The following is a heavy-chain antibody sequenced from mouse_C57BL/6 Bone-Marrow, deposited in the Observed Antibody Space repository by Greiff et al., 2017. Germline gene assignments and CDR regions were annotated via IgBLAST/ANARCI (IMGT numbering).Heavy chain of an antibody. CDR3: ARQNYLDY. Sequence: EVHLVESGGGLVQPGGSLKLSCAASGFTFSDYGMAWVRQAPRKGPEWVAFISNLAYSIYYADTVTGRFTISRGNAKNTLYLEMSSLRSEDTALYYCARQNYLDYWGQGTSVTVSS. V-gene: IGHV5-15*01. J-gene: IGHJ4*01. CDR1: GFTFSDYG. D-gene: IGHD1-1*02. CDR2: ISNLAYSI.